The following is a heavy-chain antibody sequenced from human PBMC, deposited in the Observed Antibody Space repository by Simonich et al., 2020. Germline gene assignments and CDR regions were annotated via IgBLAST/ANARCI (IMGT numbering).Heavy chain of an antibody. V-gene: IGHV3-33*01. CDR2: IWYDGSNK. J-gene: IGHJ4*02. CDR3: ARDRNSGSYFDY. D-gene: IGHD1-26*01. CDR1: GVTFSSYG. Sequence: QVQLVESGGGVVQPGRSMRLSCAASGVTFSSYGMHWVRQAPGKGLDGVAVIWYDGSNKYYADSVKGRFTNSRDNSKNTLYLKMNSLRAEDTAVYYCARDRNSGSYFDYWGQGTLVTVSS.